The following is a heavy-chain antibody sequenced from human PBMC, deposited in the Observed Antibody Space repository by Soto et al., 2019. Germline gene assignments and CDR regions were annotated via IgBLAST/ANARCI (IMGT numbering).Heavy chain of an antibody. V-gene: IGHV1-18*01. CDR3: ARGYDFWSGYSNFYY. Sequence: GASVKVSCKASGYTFTSYVISWVRQAPGQGLEWMGWISAYNGNTNYAQKLQGRVTMTTDTSTSTAYMELRSLRSDDTAVYYCARGYDFWSGYSNFYYWGQGTLVTVSS. CDR2: ISAYNGNT. CDR1: GYTFTSYV. J-gene: IGHJ4*02. D-gene: IGHD3-3*01.